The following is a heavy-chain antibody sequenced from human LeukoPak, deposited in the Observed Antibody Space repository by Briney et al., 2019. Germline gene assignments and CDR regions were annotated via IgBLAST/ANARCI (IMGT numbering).Heavy chain of an antibody. CDR3: ARVFYGSGSSSYYFDY. J-gene: IGHJ4*02. CDR1: GGSISSSNW. V-gene: IGHV4-4*02. Sequence: SETLSLTCAASGGSISSSNWWSWVRQPPGKGLEWIGEIYHSGSTNYNPSLKSRVTISVDKSKNQFSLKLSSVTAADTAVYYCARVFYGSGSSSYYFDYWGQGTLVTVSS. D-gene: IGHD3-10*01. CDR2: IYHSGST.